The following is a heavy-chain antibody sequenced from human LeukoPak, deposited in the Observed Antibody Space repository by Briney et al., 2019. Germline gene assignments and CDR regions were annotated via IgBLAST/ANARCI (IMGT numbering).Heavy chain of an antibody. D-gene: IGHD6-13*01. Sequence: SETLSLTCTASGGSISSYYWSWIRQPPGKGLEWIGYIHYSGSTNYNPSLKSRVTISVDTSKNQFSLKLSSVTAADTAVYYCARSPIGYQATNWFDPWGQGTLVTVSS. V-gene: IGHV4-59*08. CDR1: GGSISSYY. J-gene: IGHJ5*02. CDR3: ARSPIGYQATNWFDP. CDR2: IHYSGST.